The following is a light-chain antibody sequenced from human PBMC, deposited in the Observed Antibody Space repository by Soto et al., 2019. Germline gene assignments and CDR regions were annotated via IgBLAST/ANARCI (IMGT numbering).Light chain of an antibody. V-gene: IGKV3-11*01. Sequence: EVVLTQSPVTLSLSPGERATLSCRASQSFRGLLAWYQQKPGQAPRLLIYDAYNRATGIPPSFSGSVSGTDFTITISSLAPEDSAVYYCQQRHMWPITFGQGTRLEIK. J-gene: IGKJ5*01. CDR2: DAY. CDR3: QQRHMWPIT. CDR1: QSFRGL.